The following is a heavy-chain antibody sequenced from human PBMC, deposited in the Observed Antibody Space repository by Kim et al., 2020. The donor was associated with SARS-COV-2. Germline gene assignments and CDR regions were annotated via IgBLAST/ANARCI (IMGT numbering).Heavy chain of an antibody. CDR2: ISSSSSYI. CDR3: ARDRDYYGSGSYSDYFDY. J-gene: IGHJ4*02. CDR1: GFTFSSYS. V-gene: IGHV3-21*01. D-gene: IGHD3-10*01. Sequence: GGSLRLSCAASGFTFSSYSMNWVRQAPGKGLEWVSSISSSSSYIYYADSVKGRFTISRDNAKNSLYLQMNSLRAEDTAVYYCARDRDYYGSGSYSDYFDYWGQGTLVTVSS.